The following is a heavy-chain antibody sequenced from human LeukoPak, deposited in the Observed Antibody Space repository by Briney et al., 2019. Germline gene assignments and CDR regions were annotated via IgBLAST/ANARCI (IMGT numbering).Heavy chain of an antibody. CDR2: FSVNGRDT. Sequence: GGSLRLSCAASGFTFKSYAFSWVRQAPGKGLEWVSGFSVNGRDTYYADFVKGRFTIARDIAKNTLYLQMNSLRAEDTATYYCAKPGRTAAGLFDSWGQGTLVTVSS. V-gene: IGHV3-23*01. J-gene: IGHJ4*02. CDR3: AKPGRTAAGLFDS. CDR1: GFTFKSYA. D-gene: IGHD6-13*01.